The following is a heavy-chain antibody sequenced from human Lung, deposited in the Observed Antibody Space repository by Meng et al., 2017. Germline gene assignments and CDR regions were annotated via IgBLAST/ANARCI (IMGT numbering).Heavy chain of an antibody. D-gene: IGHD1-1*01. CDR2: INRDGTKP. J-gene: IGHJ1*01. CDR1: GFTFTDHW. Sequence: EVQLVESGGGLVPPGGSLRLSCAASGFTFTDHWMHWVRQGPGKGLVWVSRINRDGTKPTYADSVKGRFTISRDNAKNTLYLQMNNLRAEDTAFYYCTNDRLNHWGQGALVTVSS. V-gene: IGHV3-74*01. CDR3: TNDRLNH.